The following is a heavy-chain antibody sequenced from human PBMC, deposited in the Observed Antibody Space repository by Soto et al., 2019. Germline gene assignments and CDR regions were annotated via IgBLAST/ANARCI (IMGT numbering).Heavy chain of an antibody. V-gene: IGHV3-11*01. D-gene: IGHD6-6*01. Sequence: GGSLRLSCAASGFTFSDYYMSWIRQAPGKGLEWVSYISSSGSTMYYADSVKGRFTISRDNAKNSLYLQMNSLRAEDTAVYYCARGSPYSSSPPAYYYYYYGMDVWGQGTTVTVSS. J-gene: IGHJ6*02. CDR1: GFTFSDYY. CDR3: ARGSPYSSSPPAYYYYYYGMDV. CDR2: ISSSGSTM.